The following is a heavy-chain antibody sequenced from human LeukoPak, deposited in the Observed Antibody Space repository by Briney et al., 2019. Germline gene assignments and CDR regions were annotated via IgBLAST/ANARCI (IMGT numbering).Heavy chain of an antibody. CDR1: GGSISSSSYY. J-gene: IGHJ3*02. D-gene: IGHD5-12*01. V-gene: IGHV4-39*07. CDR3: ARSDDHHSGYIREDAFDI. CDR2: IYYSGST. Sequence: PSGTLSLTCTVSGGSISSSSYYWGWIRQPPGKGLEWIGSIYYSGSTYYNPSLRSRVTISVDTSKNQFSLKLSSVTAADTAVYYCARSDDHHSGYIREDAFDIWGQGTMVTVSS.